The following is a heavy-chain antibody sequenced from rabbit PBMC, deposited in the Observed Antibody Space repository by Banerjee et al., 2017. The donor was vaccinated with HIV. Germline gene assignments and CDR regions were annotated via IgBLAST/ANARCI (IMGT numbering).Heavy chain of an antibody. CDR1: GFSFSGSYY. Sequence: QSLEESGGDLVKPGASLTLTCTASGFSFSGSYYMCWVRQAPGKGLEWIACIYAGGYDITYYASWAKGRFTISKTSSTTVTLQMTSLTAADTATYFCARSMVYDGYAYALNLWGQGTLVTVS. V-gene: IGHV1S40*01. D-gene: IGHD6-1*01. J-gene: IGHJ4*01. CDR3: ARSMVYDGYAYALNL. CDR2: IYAGGYDIT.